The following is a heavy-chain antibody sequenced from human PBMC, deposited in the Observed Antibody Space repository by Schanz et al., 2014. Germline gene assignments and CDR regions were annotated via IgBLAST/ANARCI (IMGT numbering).Heavy chain of an antibody. CDR1: GGSISSATYY. J-gene: IGHJ5*02. D-gene: IGHD6-19*01. CDR3: ARGGSVAAIAPYSWFDP. V-gene: IGHV4-61*02. Sequence: QVQLQESGPGLVKPSQTLSLTCTVSGGSISSATYYWSWVRQPAGKGLEWIGRIYSRGSSTYNPSLKSRGHMSISTPNSQSSRKRTSVTAADTAVYCCARGGSVAAIAPYSWFDPWGQGTLVTVSS. CDR2: IYSRGSS.